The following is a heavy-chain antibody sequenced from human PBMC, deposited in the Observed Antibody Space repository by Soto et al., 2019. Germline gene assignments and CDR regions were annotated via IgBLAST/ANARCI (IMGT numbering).Heavy chain of an antibody. V-gene: IGHV4-59*01. D-gene: IGHD1-26*01. Sequence: SETLSLTCTVSGGSISSYYWSWIRQPPGKGLEWIGYIYYSGSTNYNPSLKSRVTISLDTSKNQFSLKLSSVTAADTAVYYCATHMGYRTGGGATAPFDYWGQGTLVT. CDR3: ATHMGYRTGGGATAPFDY. J-gene: IGHJ4*02. CDR2: IYYSGST. CDR1: GGSISSYY.